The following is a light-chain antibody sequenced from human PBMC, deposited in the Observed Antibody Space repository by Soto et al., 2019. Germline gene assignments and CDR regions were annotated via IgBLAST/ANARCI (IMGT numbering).Light chain of an antibody. CDR1: QSVSTY. V-gene: IGKV3-11*01. Sequence: EIVLTQCPATLSLSPGERATLSCRASQSVSTYLTWYQQKPGQAPRLLIYDASNRAIGIPARFSGAGPGTDCTLTISSLELGDCAVYHCQQRSNWLPTFGQGARLEIK. CDR3: QQRSNWLPT. CDR2: DAS. J-gene: IGKJ5*01.